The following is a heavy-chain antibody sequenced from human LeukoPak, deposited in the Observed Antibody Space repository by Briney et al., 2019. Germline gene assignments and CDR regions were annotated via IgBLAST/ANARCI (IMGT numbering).Heavy chain of an antibody. D-gene: IGHD6-13*01. CDR1: GFTFSRYS. V-gene: IGHV3-21*01. CDR3: ARTPIAAAAFYNWFDP. Sequence: PWGSLRLSCTASGFTFSRYSMNWVRQAPGKGLEWVSSISSSGRSIYYADTVKGSLTIYRDNAKNSLYLQMNSLRAEDTAVYYCARTPIAAAAFYNWFDPWGQGTLVTVSS. CDR2: ISSSGRSI. J-gene: IGHJ5*02.